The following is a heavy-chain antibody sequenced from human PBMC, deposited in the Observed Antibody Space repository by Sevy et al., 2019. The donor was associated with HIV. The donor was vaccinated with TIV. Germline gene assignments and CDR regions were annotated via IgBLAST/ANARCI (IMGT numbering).Heavy chain of an antibody. CDR2: IRSKDYGGTT. J-gene: IGHJ2*01. CDR1: GFHLGDFA. Sequence: GGSLRLSCLSSGFHLGDFAISWVRQAPGKGLEWVGLIRSKDYGGTTEHAASVKGRFTISRDDSKSVAYLQMNSLKVEDTAIYYCAQKHQTYFWGRGTLVTVSS. V-gene: IGHV3-49*04. CDR3: AQKHQTYF. D-gene: IGHD3-10*01.